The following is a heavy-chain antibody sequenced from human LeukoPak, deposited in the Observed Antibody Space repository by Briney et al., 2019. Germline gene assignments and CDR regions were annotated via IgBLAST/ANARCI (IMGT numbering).Heavy chain of an antibody. J-gene: IGHJ4*02. D-gene: IGHD3-16*01. CDR2: TYYRSKWYN. CDR1: GDSVSTNNVA. V-gene: IGHV6-1*01. CDR3: AREDLGAAYFDF. Sequence: SQTLSLTCAISGDSVSTNNVAWNWIRQSPSRGLEWLGRTYYRSKWYNDYAVSVKSRITINPDTSKNQFSLQLNSVTPDDTAMYYCAREDLGAAYFDFWGQRTLVTVSS.